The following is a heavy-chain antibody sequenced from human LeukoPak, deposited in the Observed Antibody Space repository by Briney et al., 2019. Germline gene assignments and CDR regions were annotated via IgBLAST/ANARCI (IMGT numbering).Heavy chain of an antibody. J-gene: IGHJ6*03. V-gene: IGHV4-34*01. CDR1: GESFSGYY. CDR2: INHSGSTT. Sequence: SETLSLTCAVYGESFSGYYWNWVRQPPGKGLEWIGEINHSGSTTNYNPSLKSRVNMSVDMSKNQFSLKLSSVTAADTAVYYCARDSSSWQLVYYYYYMDVWGKGTTVTVSS. CDR3: ARDSSSWQLVYYYYYMDV. D-gene: IGHD6-13*01.